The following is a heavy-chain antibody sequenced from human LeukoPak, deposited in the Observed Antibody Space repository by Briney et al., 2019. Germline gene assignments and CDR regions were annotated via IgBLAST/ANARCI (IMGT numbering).Heavy chain of an antibody. CDR3: ARDRGSTFDY. V-gene: IGHV3-21*01. D-gene: IGHD3-10*01. Sequence: GGSLRLSCAASGFTFSSYSMNWVRQAPGKGLEWVSSISSSSSYIYYADSVKGRFTISRDNAKNTLYLQMNSLRAEDTAVYYCARDRGSTFDYWGQGTLVTVSS. CDR1: GFTFSSYS. CDR2: ISSSSSYI. J-gene: IGHJ4*02.